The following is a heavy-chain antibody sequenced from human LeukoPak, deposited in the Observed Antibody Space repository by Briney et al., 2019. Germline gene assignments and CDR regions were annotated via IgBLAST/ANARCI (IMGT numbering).Heavy chain of an antibody. V-gene: IGHV4-39*07. J-gene: IGHJ4*02. D-gene: IGHD1-1*01. CDR2: IYYSGST. Sequence: PSETLSLTCTVSGGSISSSSYYWGWIRQPPGKGLEWIGSIYYSGSTYYNPSLKSRVTISVDTSKNQFSLKLSSVTAADTAVYYCARAGQLNDYVDYWGQGTLVTVSS. CDR3: ARAGQLNDYVDY. CDR1: GGSISSSSYY.